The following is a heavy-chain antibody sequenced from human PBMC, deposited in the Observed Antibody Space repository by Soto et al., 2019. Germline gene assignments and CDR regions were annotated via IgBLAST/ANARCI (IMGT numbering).Heavy chain of an antibody. V-gene: IGHV3-30*18. CDR2: ISYDGSNK. CDR1: GFTFSSYG. CDR3: AKFPSSSGWYFGY. D-gene: IGHD6-19*01. J-gene: IGHJ4*02. Sequence: ESGGGVVQPGRSLRLSCAASGFTFSSYGMHWVRQAPGKGLEWVAVISYDGSNKYYADSVKGRFTISRDNSKNTLYLQMNSLRAEDTAVYYCAKFPSSSGWYFGYWGQGTLVTVSS.